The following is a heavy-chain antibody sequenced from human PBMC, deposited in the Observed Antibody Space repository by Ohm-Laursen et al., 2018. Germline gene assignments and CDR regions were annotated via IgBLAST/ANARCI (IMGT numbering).Heavy chain of an antibody. Sequence: SDTLSLTCPVSGHFISSGYYWGWIRQPPGKGLEWIGSMYHSGNTYYNPSLKSRVTISVDTSKNQFSLKLRSVTAADTAVYYCARDRRDYGDFYFDYWGQGGLVTVSS. D-gene: IGHD4-17*01. CDR3: ARDRRDYGDFYFDY. V-gene: IGHV4-38-2*02. CDR1: GHFISSGYY. J-gene: IGHJ4*02. CDR2: MYHSGNT.